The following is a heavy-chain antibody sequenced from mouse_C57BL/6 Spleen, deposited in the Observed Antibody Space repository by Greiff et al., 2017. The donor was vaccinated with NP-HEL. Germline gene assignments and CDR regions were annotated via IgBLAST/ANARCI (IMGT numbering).Heavy chain of an antibody. V-gene: IGHV1-82*01. CDR2: IYPGDGDT. CDR3: AQTAQATLYAMDY. CDR1: GYAFSSSW. J-gene: IGHJ4*01. D-gene: IGHD3-2*02. Sequence: QVQLKQSGPELVKPGASVKISCKASGYAFSSSWMNWVKQRPGKGLEWIGRIYPGDGDTDYNGKFKGKATLTADKSSSTAYMQLSSLTSEDSAVYFCAQTAQATLYAMDYWGQGTSVTVSS.